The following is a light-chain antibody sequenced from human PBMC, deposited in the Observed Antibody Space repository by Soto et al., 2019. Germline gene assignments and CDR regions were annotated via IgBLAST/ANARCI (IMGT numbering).Light chain of an antibody. CDR2: DAS. CDR3: QQYDNLPT. CDR1: QDISNY. Sequence: DIQMTQSPSSLSASVGDRVTITCQASQDISNYLNWYQQKPGKAPKLLIYDASNLETGVPSRFSGSGSGTDFTLTISSLQPEDIATYYCQQYDNLPTFGGGTKVDIK. J-gene: IGKJ4*01. V-gene: IGKV1-33*01.